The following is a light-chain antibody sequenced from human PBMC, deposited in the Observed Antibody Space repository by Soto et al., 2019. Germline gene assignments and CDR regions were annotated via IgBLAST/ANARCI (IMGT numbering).Light chain of an antibody. J-gene: IGKJ2*01. CDR3: QQRINWPRFMSA. Sequence: EIVLTQSPATLSLSPGERATLSCRASQSVSSYLAWYQQKPGQAPRLLIYDASNRATGIPASFSGSGSGTASTLSNISLEHEDFAVYYCQQRINWPRFMSAFGHVTKLDIK. CDR2: DAS. V-gene: IGKV3-11*01. CDR1: QSVSSY.